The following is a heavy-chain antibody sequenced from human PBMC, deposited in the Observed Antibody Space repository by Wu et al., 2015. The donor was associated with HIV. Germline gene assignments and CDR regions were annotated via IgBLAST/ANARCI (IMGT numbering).Heavy chain of an antibody. D-gene: IGHD6-25*01. Sequence: QVHLVQSGVEVKKPGASVKVSCKASGYSFTHYGIAWVRQAPGQGLEWMGWISANNGDTKYAQKFQGRVTMTRDTSINTAYMELSRLRSDDTAIYYCARDKDSAAAGYWGQGALVTVSS. CDR1: GYSFTHYG. CDR3: ARDKDSAAAGY. CDR2: ISANNGDT. J-gene: IGHJ4*02. V-gene: IGHV1-2*02.